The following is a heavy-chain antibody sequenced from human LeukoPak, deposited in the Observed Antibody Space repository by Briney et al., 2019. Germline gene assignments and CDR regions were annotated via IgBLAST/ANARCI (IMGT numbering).Heavy chain of an antibody. Sequence: PSETLSLTCTVSGGSISSHYWSWIRQPPGKGLEWTGYIYYSGSTNYNPSLKSRVTISVDTSKNQFSLKLSSVTAADTAVYYCARGFTNWFDPWGQGTLVTVSS. J-gene: IGHJ5*02. CDR1: GGSISSHY. CDR3: ARGFTNWFDP. V-gene: IGHV4-59*11. CDR2: IYYSGST.